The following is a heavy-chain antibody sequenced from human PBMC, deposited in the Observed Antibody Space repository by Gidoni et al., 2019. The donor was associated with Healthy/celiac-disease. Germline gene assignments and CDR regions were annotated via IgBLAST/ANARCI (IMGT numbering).Heavy chain of an antibody. Sequence: QVQLQQWGAGLLKPSETLSLTCAVYGGSFSGYYWSWIRQPPGKGLEWIGEINHSGSTNYNPSLKSRVTISVDTSKNQFSLKLSSVTAADTAVYYCARGGATLWNDFWSGYYNGAYHDFYYYYGMDVWGQGTTVTVSS. J-gene: IGHJ6*02. CDR1: GGSFSGYY. V-gene: IGHV4-34*01. D-gene: IGHD3-3*01. CDR2: INHSGST. CDR3: ARGGATLWNDFWSGYYNGAYHDFYYYYGMDV.